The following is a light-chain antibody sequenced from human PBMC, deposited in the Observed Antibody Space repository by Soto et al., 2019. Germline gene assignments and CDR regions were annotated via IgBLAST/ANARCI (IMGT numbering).Light chain of an antibody. Sequence: DIQMTQSPSTLSASVGGRFTITWRASQSVGTWVAWYQQKPGKAPKLLIYGASNLESGVPSRFSGSGSGTEFTLTITTLQPDDFATYFCQHYRRNTWSFGPGTKVDIK. CDR1: QSVGTW. CDR2: GAS. V-gene: IGKV1-5*01. J-gene: IGKJ1*01. CDR3: QHYRRNTWS.